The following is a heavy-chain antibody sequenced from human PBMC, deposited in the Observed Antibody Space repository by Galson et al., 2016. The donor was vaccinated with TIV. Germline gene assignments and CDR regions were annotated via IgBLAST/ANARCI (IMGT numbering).Heavy chain of an antibody. V-gene: IGHV4-30-4*08. D-gene: IGHD3-10*01. J-gene: IGHJ6*02. CDR2: VYYSGAT. CDR3: ARCRGDYYYGIDV. CDR1: GGSISNGDYY. Sequence: TLSLTCSVFGGSISNGDYYWTWIRQPPGKGLEWIGHVYYSGATNYNPSLKRRVTLSVDRSTNQFSLRLNSVTAADTAVYSCARCRGDYYYGIDVWGQGTTVTVS.